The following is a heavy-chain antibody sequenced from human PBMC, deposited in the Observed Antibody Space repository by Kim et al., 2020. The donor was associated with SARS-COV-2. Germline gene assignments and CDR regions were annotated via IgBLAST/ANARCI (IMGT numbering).Heavy chain of an antibody. J-gene: IGHJ4*02. D-gene: IGHD2-8*01. V-gene: IGHV5-10-1*01. Sequence: YTNYGPSFQDHVIISADKSTATAYLQWGSLKASDTAVYYCARLNGENYFDFWGQGTLVTVSS. CDR3: ARLNGENYFDF. CDR2: YT.